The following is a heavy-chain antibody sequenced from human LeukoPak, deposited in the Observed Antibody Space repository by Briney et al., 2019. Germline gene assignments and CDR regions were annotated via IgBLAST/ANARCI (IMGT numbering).Heavy chain of an antibody. CDR1: GFTFSSYA. V-gene: IGHV3-23*01. J-gene: IGHJ5*02. Sequence: GGSLRLSCAASGFTFSSYAMSWVRQAPGKGLGWVSAISGSGGSTYYADSVKGRFTISRDNSKNTLYLQMNSLRAEDTAVYYCAKERRGYSYANNWFDPWGQGTLVTVSS. D-gene: IGHD5-18*01. CDR3: AKERRGYSYANNWFDP. CDR2: ISGSGGST.